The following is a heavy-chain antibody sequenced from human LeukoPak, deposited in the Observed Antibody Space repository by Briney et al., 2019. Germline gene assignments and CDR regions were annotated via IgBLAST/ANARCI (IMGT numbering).Heavy chain of an antibody. CDR1: GYTFTSYD. CDR3: ARDLGYYGSGSFDY. Sequence: ASVKVSCKASGYTFTSYDINWVRQATGQGLEWMGWMNPNSGNTGYAQKLQGRVTMTTDTSTSTAYMELRSLRSDDTAVYYCARDLGYYGSGSFDYWGQGTLVTVSS. V-gene: IGHV1-8*01. D-gene: IGHD3-10*01. J-gene: IGHJ4*02. CDR2: MNPNSGNT.